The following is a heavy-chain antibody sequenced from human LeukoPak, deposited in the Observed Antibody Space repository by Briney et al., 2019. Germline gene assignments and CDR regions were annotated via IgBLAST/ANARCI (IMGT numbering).Heavy chain of an antibody. CDR2: ISGSGGST. J-gene: IGHJ4*02. D-gene: IGHD3-22*01. V-gene: IGHV3-23*01. Sequence: QSGGSLRLSCAASGFTFSSYAMSWVRQAPGKGLEWVSAISGSGGSTYYADSVKGRFTISRDNSKNTLYLQMNSLRAEDTAVYYCAKDLMAYYYDSSGNWGQGTLVTVSS. CDR1: GFTFSSYA. CDR3: AKDLMAYYYDSSGN.